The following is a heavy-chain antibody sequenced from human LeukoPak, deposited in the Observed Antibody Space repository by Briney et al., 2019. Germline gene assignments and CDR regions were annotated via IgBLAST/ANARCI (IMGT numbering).Heavy chain of an antibody. CDR3: AREAGATDYYDSSGYYDY. D-gene: IGHD3-22*01. J-gene: IGHJ4*02. CDR1: GFTFSSYE. CDR2: ISSSGSTI. Sequence: PGGSLRLSCTASGFTFSSYEMNWVRQAPGKGLEWVSYISSSGSTIYYADSVKGRFTISRDNAKNSLYLQMNSLRAEDTAVYYCAREAGATDYYDSSGYYDYWAREPWSPSPQ. V-gene: IGHV3-48*03.